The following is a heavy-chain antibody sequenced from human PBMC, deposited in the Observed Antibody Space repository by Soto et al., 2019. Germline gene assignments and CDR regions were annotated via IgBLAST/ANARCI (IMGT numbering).Heavy chain of an antibody. V-gene: IGHV4-61*01. J-gene: IGHJ5*02. CDR1: GGSVSSGSYY. D-gene: IGHD2-2*01. Sequence: PSETLSLTCTVSGGSVSSGSYYWSWIRQPPGKGLEWIGYIYYSGSTNYNPSLKSRVTISVDTSKNQFSLKLSSVTAADTAVYYCARAAAQLLQDRFWFDPWGQGTLVTVS. CDR2: IYYSGST. CDR3: ARAAAQLLQDRFWFDP.